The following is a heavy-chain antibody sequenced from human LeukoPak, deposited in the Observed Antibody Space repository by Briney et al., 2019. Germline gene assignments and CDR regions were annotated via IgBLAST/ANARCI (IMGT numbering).Heavy chain of an antibody. V-gene: IGHV4-34*01. Sequence: PSETLSLTCAVYGGSFSGYYRSWIRQPPGKGLEWIGEINHSGSTNYNPSLKSRVTISIDTSKKQFSLKLSSVTAADTAVYYCARGGNSSPKGRPSHSWYFDLWGRGTPVTVSS. CDR1: GGSFSGYY. CDR3: ARGGNSSPKGRPSHSWYFDL. D-gene: IGHD6-13*01. CDR2: INHSGST. J-gene: IGHJ2*01.